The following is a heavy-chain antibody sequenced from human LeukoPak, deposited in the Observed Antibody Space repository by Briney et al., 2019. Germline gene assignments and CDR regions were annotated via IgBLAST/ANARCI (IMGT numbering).Heavy chain of an antibody. Sequence: GSLSLSCAASGFTFSRSWMNWVRQAPGKGLEWVANIKKNGSEEYYVDSVKGRFTISRDNAKNSLYLQMNSLRGEDTAVYYCTGSSGYWGQGTLVIVSS. V-gene: IGHV3-7*01. CDR2: IKKNGSEE. D-gene: IGHD3-10*01. J-gene: IGHJ4*02. CDR1: GFTFSRSW. CDR3: TGSSGY.